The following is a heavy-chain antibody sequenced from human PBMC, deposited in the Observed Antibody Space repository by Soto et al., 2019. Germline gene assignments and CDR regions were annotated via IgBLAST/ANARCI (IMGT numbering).Heavy chain of an antibody. CDR3: ARGGIPPSGYGIAYAMDV. CDR1: GVSISGSRYY. CDR2: IYYSGST. J-gene: IGHJ6*02. Sequence: SETLSLTCTVSGVSISGSRYYWGWIRQPPGRGLEWIGNIYYSGSTYYTPALKGRVTLSVDTSKNQFSLNLNSVTAADTAVYYCARGGIPPSGYGIAYAMDVWGQGTTGTVSS. V-gene: IGHV4-39*01. D-gene: IGHD1-26*01.